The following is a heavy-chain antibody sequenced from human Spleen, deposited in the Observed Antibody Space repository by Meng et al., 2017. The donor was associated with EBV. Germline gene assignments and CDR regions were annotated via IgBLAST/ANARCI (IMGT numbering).Heavy chain of an antibody. D-gene: IGHD3-22*01. V-gene: IGHV4-34*01. CDR1: GGSFSGYY. CDR2: INHSGSA. J-gene: IGHJ4*02. Sequence: QVHLQQLGTGLLKPSETLSLTCAVYGGSFSGYYWSWIRQSPGKGLEWIGEINHSGSANYKPSLKSRVTISVDTSKKQFSLKLSSVTAADTAVYYCARGLDDISGYSPAQLDYWGQGTLVTVSS. CDR3: ARGLDDISGYSPAQLDY.